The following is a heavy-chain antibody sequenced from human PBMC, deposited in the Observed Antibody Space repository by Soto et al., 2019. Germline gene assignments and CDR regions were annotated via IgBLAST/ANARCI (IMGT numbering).Heavy chain of an antibody. CDR2: IYPGDSDT. CDR1: GYSFTSYW. V-gene: IGHV5-51*01. D-gene: IGHD5-12*01. Sequence: PGESLKISCKGSGYSFTSYWIGWVRQMPGKGLEWMGIIYPGDSDTRYSPSFQGQVTISADKSISTAYLQWSSLKASDTAMYYCARNPPQWLRPIGMDVWGQGTTVTVSS. J-gene: IGHJ6*02. CDR3: ARNPPQWLRPIGMDV.